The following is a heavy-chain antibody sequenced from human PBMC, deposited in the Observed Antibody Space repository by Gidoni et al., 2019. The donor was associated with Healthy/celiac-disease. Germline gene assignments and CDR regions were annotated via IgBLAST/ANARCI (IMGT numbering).Heavy chain of an antibody. D-gene: IGHD6-13*01. CDR1: GFTFSSYA. CDR2: ISGSGGRT. J-gene: IGHJ4*02. Sequence: EVQLLASGGGLVQPWGSLRLSCAASGFTFSSYAMSWVRQAPGKGLEWVAAISGSGGRTYYADSVKGRLTISRDNSKNTLYLKMNRLRAEDTAVYYCAEAAAGRRGYYFDYWGQGTLVTVSS. V-gene: IGHV3-23*01. CDR3: AEAAAGRRGYYFDY.